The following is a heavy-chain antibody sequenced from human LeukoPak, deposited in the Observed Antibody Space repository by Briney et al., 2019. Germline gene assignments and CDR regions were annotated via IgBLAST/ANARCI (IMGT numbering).Heavy chain of an antibody. D-gene: IGHD3-22*01. CDR3: ARGLYYDSSGRDY. Sequence: PSQTLSLTCAVSGGSISSGGYSWSWIRQPPGKGLEWIGYIYHSGSTYYNPSLKSRVTISVDRSKNQFSLKLSSVTAADTAVYYCARGLYYDSSGRDYWGQGTLVTVSS. J-gene: IGHJ4*02. CDR2: IYHSGST. V-gene: IGHV4-30-2*01. CDR1: GGSISSGGYS.